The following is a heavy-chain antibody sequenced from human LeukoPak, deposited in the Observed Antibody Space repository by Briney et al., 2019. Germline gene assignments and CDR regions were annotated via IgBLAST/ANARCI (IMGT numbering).Heavy chain of an antibody. CDR2: ISSSGSTI. V-gene: IGHV3-11*04. J-gene: IGHJ6*04. CDR1: GFPFSDAW. D-gene: IGHD3-10*02. Sequence: GGSLRLSCVASGFPFSDAWMSWVRQAPGKGLEWVSYISSSGSTIYYADSVKGRFTISRDNAKNSLYLQMNSLRAEDTAVYYCAELGITMIGGVWGKGTTVTISS. CDR3: AELGITMIGGV.